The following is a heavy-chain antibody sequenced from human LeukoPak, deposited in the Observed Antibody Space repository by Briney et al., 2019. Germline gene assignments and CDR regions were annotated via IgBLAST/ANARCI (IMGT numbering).Heavy chain of an antibody. CDR2: IYYSGST. J-gene: IGHJ6*03. V-gene: IGHV4-59*01. CDR3: AVGYDPLGYYYYYMDV. CDR1: GGSISSYY. D-gene: IGHD5-12*01. Sequence: PSETLSLTCTVSGGSISSYYWSWIRQPPGKGLEWIGYIYYSGSTNYNPSLKSRVTISVDTSKNQFSLKLSSVTAADTAVYYCAVGYDPLGYYYYYMDVWGKGTTVTISS.